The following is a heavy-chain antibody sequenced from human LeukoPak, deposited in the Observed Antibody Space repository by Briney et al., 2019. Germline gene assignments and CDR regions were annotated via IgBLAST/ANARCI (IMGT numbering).Heavy chain of an antibody. D-gene: IGHD2-2*01. CDR3: AADGRTVPAAMYYCYYGMDV. CDR1: GFTFTSSA. V-gene: IGHV1-58*02. J-gene: IGHJ6*02. CDR2: IVVGSGNT. Sequence: SVNVSCKASGFTFTSSAMQWVRQARGQRLEWIGWIVVGSGNTNYAQKFQERVTITRDMSTSTAYMELSSLRSEDTAVYYCAADGRTVPAAMYYCYYGMDVWGQGTTVTVSS.